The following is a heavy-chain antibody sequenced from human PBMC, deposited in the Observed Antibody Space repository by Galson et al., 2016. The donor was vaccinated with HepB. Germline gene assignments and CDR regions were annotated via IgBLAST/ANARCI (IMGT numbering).Heavy chain of an antibody. Sequence: SLRLSCAASGFRFSEHYMDWVRQAPGKGLEWVGRTRNKVNSYTTEYAASVKGRFTISRDESKNSLYLQMNSLKTEDTALYYCARPSGKYSGGFDIWGQGTMVTVSS. V-gene: IGHV3-72*01. D-gene: IGHD2/OR15-2a*01. J-gene: IGHJ3*02. CDR3: ARPSGKYSGGFDI. CDR2: TRNKVNSYTT. CDR1: GFRFSEHY.